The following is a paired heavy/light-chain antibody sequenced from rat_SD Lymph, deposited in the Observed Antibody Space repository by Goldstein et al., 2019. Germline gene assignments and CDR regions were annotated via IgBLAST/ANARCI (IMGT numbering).Light chain of an antibody. CDR1: EDIYSS. CDR3: QQYNNYPLT. Sequence: DIQMTQSPASLSTSLGETVTIDCRTSEDIYSSLAWYQQKPGNSPQLLIYDANNLADGVPSRFSGSGSGTQYSLKINSLQSEDVASYFCQQYNNYPLTFGSGTKLVIK. CDR2: DAN. J-gene: IGKJ5*01. V-gene: IGKV12S34*01.
Heavy chain of an antibody. CDR1: GYTFTSYA. Sequence: QVQLQQSGAELAKPGSSVKISCKASGYTFTSYAMHWIKQTTGQALEWTGYIAPGSGGTKYNEKFKGKATLTVDKSSSTAYMQLSSLTPVDTAVYYCARAEVPGYWRFAYWGQGTLVTVSS. J-gene: IGHJ3*01. CDR3: ARAEVPGYWRFAY. CDR2: IAPGSGGT. D-gene: IGHD1-4*01. V-gene: IGHV1-57*01.